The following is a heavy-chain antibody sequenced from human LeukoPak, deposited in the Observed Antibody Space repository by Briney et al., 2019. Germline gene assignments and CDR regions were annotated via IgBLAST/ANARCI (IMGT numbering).Heavy chain of an antibody. J-gene: IGHJ4*02. V-gene: IGHV3-23*01. CDR1: GFTFSSYA. CDR3: AKDRQLIVVVTAILDY. CDR2: ISGSSGST. Sequence: GRSLRLSCAASGFTFSSYAMSWVRQAPGKGLEWVSAISGSSGSTYYADSVKGRFTISRDNSKNTLYLQMNSLRAEDTAVYYCAKDRQLIVVVTAILDYWGQGTLVTVSS. D-gene: IGHD2-21*02.